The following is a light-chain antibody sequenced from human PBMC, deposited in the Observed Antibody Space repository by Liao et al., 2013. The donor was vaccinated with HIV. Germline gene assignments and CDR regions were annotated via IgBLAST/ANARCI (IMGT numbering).Light chain of an antibody. V-gene: IGLV3-1*01. Sequence: SYELTQPPSVSVSPGQTASITCSGDKLGDKNACWYQQKPGQSPVLVMYEDDKRPSGIPERFSGSNSGNTVTLTISETQAMDEADYYCQTWDRSSVIFGGGTKLTVL. CDR3: QTWDRSSVI. CDR2: EDD. CDR1: KLGDKN. J-gene: IGLJ2*01.